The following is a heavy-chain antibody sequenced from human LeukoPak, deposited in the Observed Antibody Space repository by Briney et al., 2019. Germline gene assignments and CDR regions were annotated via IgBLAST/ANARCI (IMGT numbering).Heavy chain of an antibody. CDR2: INPNSGGT. CDR1: GYTFTGYY. D-gene: IGHD5-18*01. J-gene: IGHJ4*02. V-gene: IGHV1-2*02. CDR3: ARDKRETAMEDY. Sequence: ASVKVSCKASGYTFTGYYMHWVRQALGQGLEWMGWINPNSGGTNYAQKFQGRVTMTRDTSISTAYMELSRLRSDDTAVYYCARDKRETAMEDYWGQGTLVTVSS.